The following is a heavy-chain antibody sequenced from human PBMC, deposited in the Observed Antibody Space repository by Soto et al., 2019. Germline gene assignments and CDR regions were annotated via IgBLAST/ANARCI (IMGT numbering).Heavy chain of an antibody. D-gene: IGHD2-2*02. V-gene: IGHV3-30*04. Sequence: GGSLRLSCAASGFTFSSYAMHWVRQAPGKGLEWVAVISYDGSNKYYADSVKGRFTISRDNSKNTLYLQMNSLRAEDTAVYYCVRGEAIKATIDYWGQGTLVTVSS. CDR2: ISYDGSNK. CDR3: VRGEAIKATIDY. CDR1: GFTFSSYA. J-gene: IGHJ4*02.